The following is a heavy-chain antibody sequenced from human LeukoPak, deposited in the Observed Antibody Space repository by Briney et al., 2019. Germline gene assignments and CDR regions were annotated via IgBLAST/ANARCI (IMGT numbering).Heavy chain of an antibody. Sequence: GLLRLSCAASGFTFSSYAMSWVLQAPGKGLEWIGRIKSKTDGGTTDYAAPVKGRFTISRDDSKNTLYLQMNSLKTEDTAVYYCTTDYYDSSGYYYGFDYWGQGTLVTVSS. CDR1: GFTFSSYA. CDR3: TTDYYDSSGYYYGFDY. CDR2: IKSKTDGGTT. D-gene: IGHD3-22*01. J-gene: IGHJ4*02. V-gene: IGHV3-15*01.